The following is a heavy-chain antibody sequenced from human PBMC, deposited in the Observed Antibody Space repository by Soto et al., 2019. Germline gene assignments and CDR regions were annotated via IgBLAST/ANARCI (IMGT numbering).Heavy chain of an antibody. CDR2: IWYYGGNK. D-gene: IGHD2-15*01. J-gene: IGHJ2*01. V-gene: IGHV3-33*01. Sequence: GKGLEWLAVIWYYGGNKYYADSVKGRVTISRDNSKNTLYLQMNSMRAEDTAVYYFFFQEEDGIRDTVPVSAFLLNRSSDL. CDR3: FFQEEDGIRDTVPVSAFLLNRSSDL.